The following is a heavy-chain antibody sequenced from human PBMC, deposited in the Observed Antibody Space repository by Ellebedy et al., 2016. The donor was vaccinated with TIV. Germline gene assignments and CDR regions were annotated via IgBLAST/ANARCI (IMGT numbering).Heavy chain of an antibody. CDR1: GGSISNYY. CDR2: IYPSGST. D-gene: IGHD3-10*01. Sequence: PSETLSLTCTVSGGSISNYYWSWIRQPPGKGLEWIGYIYPSGSTRYNPSLKSRVTISVDTSKKQFSLKLSSVTAADTAVYYCARASVRFGEGKFDPWGQGTLVTVSS. V-gene: IGHV4-59*01. J-gene: IGHJ5*02. CDR3: ARASVRFGEGKFDP.